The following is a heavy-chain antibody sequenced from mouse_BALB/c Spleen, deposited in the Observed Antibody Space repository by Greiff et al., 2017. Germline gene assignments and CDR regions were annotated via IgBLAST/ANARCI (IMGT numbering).Heavy chain of an antibody. CDR2: IDPETGGT. CDR1: GYTFTDYE. Sequence: QVQLQQSGAELVRPGASVTLSCKASGYTFTDYEMHWVKQTPVHGLEWIGAIDPETGGTAYNQKFKGKATLTADKSSSTAYMELRSLTSEDSAVYYCTRNCGSSYFDCWGQGATLAVSS. D-gene: IGHD1-1*01. CDR3: TRNCGSSYFDC. J-gene: IGHJ2*01. V-gene: IGHV1-15*01.